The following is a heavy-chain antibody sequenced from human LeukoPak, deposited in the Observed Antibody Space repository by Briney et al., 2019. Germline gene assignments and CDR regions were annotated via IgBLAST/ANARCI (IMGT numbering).Heavy chain of an antibody. CDR3: AKNLQRLIPLGPMDV. CDR1: GFTFTTYG. CDR2: ISYDGSNK. Sequence: GRSLRLSCVVSGFTFTTYGMHWVRQAPGKGLEWVAIISYDGSNKDYTDSVKGRFSISRDNSKNTLYLQMDSLRAEDTAVYYCAKNLQRLIPLGPMDVWGQGTTVTVSS. D-gene: IGHD6-25*01. V-gene: IGHV3-30*18. J-gene: IGHJ6*02.